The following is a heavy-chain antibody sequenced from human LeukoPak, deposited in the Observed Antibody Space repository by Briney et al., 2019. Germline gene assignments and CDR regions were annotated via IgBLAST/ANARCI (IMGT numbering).Heavy chain of an antibody. V-gene: IGHV3-15*01. CDR2: IKSKTDGGTT. CDR3: VAVYYYDSSGYQPRRYYFDY. D-gene: IGHD3-22*01. Sequence: PGGSLSLSCAASGFTFSNAWMSWVRQAPGKGLEWLGRIKSKTDGGTTDYAAPVKGRFTISRDDSKNTLYLQMNSLKTEDTAVYYCVAVYYYDSSGYQPRRYYFDYWGQGTLVTVSS. J-gene: IGHJ4*02. CDR1: GFTFSNAW.